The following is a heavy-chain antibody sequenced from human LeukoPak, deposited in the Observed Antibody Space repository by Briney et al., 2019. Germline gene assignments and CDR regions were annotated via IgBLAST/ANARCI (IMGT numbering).Heavy chain of an antibody. CDR2: INPNSGGT. J-gene: IGHJ4*02. CDR3: ARGYCSSTSCYTVDY. Sequence: GASVKVSCXASGYTFTGYYMHWVRQAPGRGLEWMGWINPNSGGTNYAQKFQGRVTMTRDTSISTAYMELSRLRSDDTAVYYCARGYCSSTSCYTVDYWGQGTLVTVSS. V-gene: IGHV1-2*02. D-gene: IGHD2-2*02. CDR1: GYTFTGYY.